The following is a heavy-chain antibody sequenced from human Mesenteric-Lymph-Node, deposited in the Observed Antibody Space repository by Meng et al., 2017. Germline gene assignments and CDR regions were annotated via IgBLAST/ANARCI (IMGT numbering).Heavy chain of an antibody. V-gene: IGHV1-8*01. Sequence: VRLVQSGAGVKKAGASVKVPCKASGYTFTSYDINWVRQGTGQGLEWMGWMNPNRGTTGYAQKFQGRVTMTRNISKSTAYMDLSSLRSEDTAVYYCATGVADFEYWGQGTLVTVSS. CDR1: GYTFTSYD. CDR2: MNPNRGTT. J-gene: IGHJ4*02. D-gene: IGHD6-19*01. CDR3: ATGVADFEY.